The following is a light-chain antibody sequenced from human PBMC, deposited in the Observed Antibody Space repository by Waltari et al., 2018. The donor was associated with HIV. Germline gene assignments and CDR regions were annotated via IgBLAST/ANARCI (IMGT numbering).Light chain of an antibody. V-gene: IGLV1-44*01. J-gene: IGLJ1*01. CDR1: GSNIGNYT. Sequence: QSVLTQPPPASGTPGQRVTISCSGSGSNIGNYTVNWYQLLPGAAPKLLIYNIRRRPAGVPDRFSGSKSGTSSSLAISGLQSDDEAGYYCAAWDARLDGLYVFGTGTRVTVL. CDR3: AAWDARLDGLYV. CDR2: NIR.